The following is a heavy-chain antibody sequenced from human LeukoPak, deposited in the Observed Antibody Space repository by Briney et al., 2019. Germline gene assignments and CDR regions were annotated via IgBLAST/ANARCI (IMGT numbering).Heavy chain of an antibody. CDR1: GGTFSSYA. Sequence: ASVKVSCKASGGTFSSYAISWVRQAPGQGLEWMGGIIPIFGTANYAQKFQGRVAITTDESTSTAYMELGSLRSEDTAVYYCARGARYYDFWSGYEKEYYFDYWGQGTLVAVSS. V-gene: IGHV1-69*05. D-gene: IGHD3-3*01. CDR3: ARGARYYDFWSGYEKEYYFDY. J-gene: IGHJ4*02. CDR2: IIPIFGTA.